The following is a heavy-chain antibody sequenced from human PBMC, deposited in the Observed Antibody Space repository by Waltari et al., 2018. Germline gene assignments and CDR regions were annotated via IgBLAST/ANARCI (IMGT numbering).Heavy chain of an antibody. V-gene: IGHV1-69*04. J-gene: IGHJ4*02. D-gene: IGHD3-3*01. CDR2: IIPILGIA. CDR3: VRATIFGVVIIAPFDY. CDR1: GGTFSSYA. Sequence: QVQLVQSGAEVKKPGSSVKVSCKASGGTFSSYAISWVRQAPGQGLEWMGGIIPILGIANYAQKFQGRVTITADESTSTAYMELSSLRSEDTAVYYCVRATIFGVVIIAPFDYWGQGTLVTVSS.